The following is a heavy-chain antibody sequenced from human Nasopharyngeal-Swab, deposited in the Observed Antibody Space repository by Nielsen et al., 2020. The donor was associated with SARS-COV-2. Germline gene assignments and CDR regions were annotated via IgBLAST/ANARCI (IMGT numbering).Heavy chain of an antibody. D-gene: IGHD1-26*01. CDR2: IIPIFGTA. CDR3: AVGATGYYYMDV. V-gene: IGHV1-69*13. Sequence: SVKVSCKASGGTFSSYAISWVRQAPGQGLEWMGGIIPIFGTANYAQKFQGRVTITPDESTSTAYMELSSLRSEDTAVYYCAVGATGYYYMDVWGKGTTVTVSS. CDR1: GGTFSSYA. J-gene: IGHJ6*03.